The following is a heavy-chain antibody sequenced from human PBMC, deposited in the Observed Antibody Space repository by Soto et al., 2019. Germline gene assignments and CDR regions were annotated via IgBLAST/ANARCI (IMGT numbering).Heavy chain of an antibody. V-gene: IGHV4-39*01. Sequence: XETLSLPCTVAGCSISSSIYYWGWIRQPPGKGLEWIGSIYYSGSTYYNPSLKSRVTISVDTSKNQFSLKLSSVTAADTAVYYCARHLYNWNYVYYFDYWGQGPLVTVSS. CDR3: ARHLYNWNYVYYFDY. D-gene: IGHD1-7*01. J-gene: IGHJ4*02. CDR1: GCSISSSIYY. CDR2: IYYSGST.